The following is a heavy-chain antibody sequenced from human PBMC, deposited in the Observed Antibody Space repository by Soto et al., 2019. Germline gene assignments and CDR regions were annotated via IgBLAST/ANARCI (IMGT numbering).Heavy chain of an antibody. CDR1: GYTFISYA. CDR3: ARELQGLYYFDY. V-gene: IGHV1-3*01. CDR2: INAGNGNT. Sequence: SVKVSCQASGYTFISYAIHWGREAPGQRLEWMGWINAGNGNTKYSQKFQGRVTITRDTSASTAYMELTSLRSEDTAVYYCARELQGLYYFDYWGQGTQVTVSS. D-gene: IGHD2-15*01. J-gene: IGHJ4*02.